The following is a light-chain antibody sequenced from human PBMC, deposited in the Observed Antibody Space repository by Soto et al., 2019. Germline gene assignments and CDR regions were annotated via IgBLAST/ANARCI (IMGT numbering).Light chain of an antibody. J-gene: IGKJ4*01. Sequence: EIVMTQSPATLSVSPGERATLSCRASHRVSSYLACYQQKPGQAPRLLIYGTSTRATGIPARFSGSGSGTEFTLTISSLQSEDFAVYYCQQYNNWPLTFGAGTKV. V-gene: IGKV3-15*01. CDR2: GTS. CDR3: QQYNNWPLT. CDR1: HRVSSY.